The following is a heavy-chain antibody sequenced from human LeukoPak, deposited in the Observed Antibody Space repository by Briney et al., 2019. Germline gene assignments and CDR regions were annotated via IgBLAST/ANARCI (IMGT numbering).Heavy chain of an antibody. CDR2: IIPIFGTA. Sequence: SVKVSCKASGGTFSSYAISWVRQAPGQGLEWMGGIIPIFGTANYAQKFQGRVTITADESTSTAYMELSRLRSEDTAVYYCASLVVGASYFDYWGQGTLVTVSS. CDR1: GGTFSSYA. J-gene: IGHJ4*02. V-gene: IGHV1-69*13. D-gene: IGHD1-26*01. CDR3: ASLVVGASYFDY.